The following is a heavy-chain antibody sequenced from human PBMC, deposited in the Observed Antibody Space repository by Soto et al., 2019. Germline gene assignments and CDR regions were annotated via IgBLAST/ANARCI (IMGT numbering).Heavy chain of an antibody. J-gene: IGHJ4*02. Sequence: ASVKVSCKASGYTFTGYYMHWVRQAPGQGLEWMGWINPNSGGTNYAQEFQGRVTMTRDTSISTAYMELSRLRSDDTAVYYCARSTVLGYRYGCDYWGQGTLVTVSS. CDR3: ARSTVLGYRYGCDY. CDR2: INPNSGGT. D-gene: IGHD5-18*01. CDR1: GYTFTGYY. V-gene: IGHV1-2*02.